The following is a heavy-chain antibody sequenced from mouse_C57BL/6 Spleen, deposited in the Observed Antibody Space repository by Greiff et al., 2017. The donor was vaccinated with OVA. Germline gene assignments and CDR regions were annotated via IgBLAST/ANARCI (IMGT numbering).Heavy chain of an antibody. J-gene: IGHJ3*01. Sequence: QVQLHQPGAELVKPGASVKMSCKASGYTFTSYWITWVKQRPGQGLEWIGDIYPGSGSTNYNEKFKSKATLTVDTSSSTAYMQLSSLTSEDSAVYYCARSGYSNYGAWFAYWGQGTLVTVSA. CDR1: GYTFTSYW. V-gene: IGHV1-55*01. CDR3: ARSGYSNYGAWFAY. CDR2: IYPGSGST. D-gene: IGHD2-5*01.